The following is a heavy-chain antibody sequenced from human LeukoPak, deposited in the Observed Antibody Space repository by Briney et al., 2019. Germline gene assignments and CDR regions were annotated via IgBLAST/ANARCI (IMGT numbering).Heavy chain of an antibody. CDR1: GGSISSVDYY. V-gene: IGHV4-30-4*01. CDR2: IYYSGST. J-gene: IGHJ4*02. CDR3: ARAYCGGDCYSIGYFDY. D-gene: IGHD2-21*02. Sequence: SETLSLTCTVSGGSISSVDYYWSWIRQPPGKGLEWIGYIYYSGSTYYNPSLKSRVTISVDTSKNQFSLKLSSVTAADTAVYYCARAYCGGDCYSIGYFDYWGQGTLVTVSS.